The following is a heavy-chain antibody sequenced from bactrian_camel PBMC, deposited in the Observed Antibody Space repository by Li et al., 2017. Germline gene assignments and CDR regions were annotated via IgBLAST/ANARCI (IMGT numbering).Heavy chain of an antibody. Sequence: QVQLVESGGGSVQAGESLRLSCVVSGHTATSRKCMAWFRQRPGKEREGVAGFYVGDTGTYYADSVKGRFSISHDNAKNTLYLQMNSLKAEDSAMYYCAARFCSWGSGSKLSRERFRSWGQGTQVTVS. D-gene: IGHD3*01. CDR3: AARFCSWGSGSKLSRERFRS. CDR2: FYVGDTGT. V-gene: IGHV3S6*01. CDR1: GHTATSRKC. J-gene: IGHJ6*01.